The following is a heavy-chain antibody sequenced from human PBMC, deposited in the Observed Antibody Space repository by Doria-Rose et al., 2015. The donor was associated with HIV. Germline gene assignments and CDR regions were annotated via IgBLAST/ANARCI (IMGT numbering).Heavy chain of an antibody. CDR2: INPNSGGT. D-gene: IGHD4-17*01. V-gene: IGHV1-2*02. Sequence: ASVKVSCKASGYTFTEYYMSWVRQAPGQGPEWMGWINPNSGGTDYAQKFQGRVTMTRDTSISTAYMELSSLRSDDTAVYYCAREDDLITTVTTFTYWGQGTLVTVSS. CDR3: AREDDLITTVTTFTY. CDR1: GYTFTEYY. J-gene: IGHJ4*02.